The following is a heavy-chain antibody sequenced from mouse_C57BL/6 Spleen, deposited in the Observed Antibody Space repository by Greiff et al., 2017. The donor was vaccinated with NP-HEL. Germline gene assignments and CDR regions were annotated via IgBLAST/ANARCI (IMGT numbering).Heavy chain of an antibody. CDR2: IHPNSGST. CDR3: AREGTSDYFDY. CDR1: GYTFTSYW. J-gene: IGHJ2*01. V-gene: IGHV1-64*01. Sequence: QVQLKQPGAELVKPGASVKLSCKASGYTFTSYWMHWVKQRPGQGLEWIGMIHPNSGSTNYNEKFKSKATLTVDKSSSTAYMQLSSLTSEDSAVYYCAREGTSDYFDYWGKGTTLTVSS. D-gene: IGHD3-3*01.